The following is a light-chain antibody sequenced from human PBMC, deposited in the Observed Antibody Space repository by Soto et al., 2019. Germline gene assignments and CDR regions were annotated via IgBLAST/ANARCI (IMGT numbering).Light chain of an antibody. CDR2: DAS. Sequence: EIVLTQSPATLSLSLGERATLSCRASQNINTYLVWYQQKPGQSPRLLIYDASKRATGIPDRFSGSGSGTDFTLTISSLAPEDFALYYCQQHNSWPRTFGGGTKVEIK. CDR3: QQHNSWPRT. J-gene: IGKJ4*01. CDR1: QNINTY. V-gene: IGKV3-11*01.